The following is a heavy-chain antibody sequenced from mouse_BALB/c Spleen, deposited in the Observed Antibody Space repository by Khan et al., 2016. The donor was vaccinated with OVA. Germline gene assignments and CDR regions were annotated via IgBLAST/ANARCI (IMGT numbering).Heavy chain of an antibody. CDR1: GYTFTSYY. CDR2: INPNNGDS. D-gene: IGHD2-1*01. CDR3: ARSGYGNPFAY. Sequence: QVQLQQPGAELVKPGTSVKISCKASGYTFTSYYMYWVKQRPGQGLEWIGGINPNNGDSNFNEKFKSKATLTVDKSSSPAYMQLGILTSEDSAVYECARSGYGNPFAYWGRGTLVTVSA. J-gene: IGHJ3*01. V-gene: IGHV1S81*02.